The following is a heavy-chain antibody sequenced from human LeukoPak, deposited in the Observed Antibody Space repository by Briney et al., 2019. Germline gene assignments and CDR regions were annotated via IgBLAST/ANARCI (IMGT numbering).Heavy chain of an antibody. V-gene: IGHV1-18*01. CDR1: GGTFSSYA. J-gene: IGHJ1*01. Sequence: ASVKVSCKASGGTFSSYAISWVRQARGQGLEWMGWISPYNGNTNYAQNLQGRVTMTTDTSTSTAYMEVRSLTSDDTAVYYCARSDSSGYTGGFQHWGQGTLVTVSS. D-gene: IGHD3-22*01. CDR3: ARSDSSGYTGGFQH. CDR2: ISPYNGNT.